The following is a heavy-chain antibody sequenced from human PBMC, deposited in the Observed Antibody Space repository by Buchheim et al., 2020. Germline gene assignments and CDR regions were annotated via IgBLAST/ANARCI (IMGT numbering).Heavy chain of an antibody. Sequence: QVQLQESGPRLVKPSETLSLTCTVSGGSFSGHYWTWIRQSPGKGLEWLGHLYYTGRPNYNPSLSGRVAISLDKSNNQFSLKLNSVTAVDTAVYYCARSPVGGWGKIDYWGQGTL. CDR3: ARSPVGGWGKIDY. CDR2: LYYTGRP. J-gene: IGHJ4*02. D-gene: IGHD2-8*02. CDR1: GGSFSGHY. V-gene: IGHV4-59*11.